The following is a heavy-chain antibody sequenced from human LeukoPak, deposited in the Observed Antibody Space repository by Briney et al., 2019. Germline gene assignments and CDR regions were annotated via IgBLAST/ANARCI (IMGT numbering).Heavy chain of an antibody. V-gene: IGHV4-30-2*01. Sequence: SQTLSLTCAVSGGSISSGGYSWSWIRQPPGKGLEWIGEINHSGSTNYNPSLKSRVTISVDTSKNQFSLKLSSVTAADTAVYYCARCRARSGSSWYTGWFDPWGQGTLVTVSS. CDR3: ARCRARSGSSWYTGWFDP. D-gene: IGHD6-13*01. CDR2: INHSGST. CDR1: GGSISSGGYS. J-gene: IGHJ5*02.